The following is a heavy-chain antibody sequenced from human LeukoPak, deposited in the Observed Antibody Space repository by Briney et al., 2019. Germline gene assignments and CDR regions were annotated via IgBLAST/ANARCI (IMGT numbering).Heavy chain of an antibody. V-gene: IGHV3-74*01. J-gene: IGHJ4*02. CDR2: INSDGRST. D-gene: IGHD6-13*01. CDR3: ARGTAAAGSFDY. CDR1: GFTVSSNY. Sequence: PGGSLRLSCAASGFTVSSNYMSWVRQAPGKGLEWVSRINSDGRSTSYADSVKDRFTISRDNAKNTLYLQMNSLRAEDTAVYYCARGTAAAGSFDYWGQGTLVTVSS.